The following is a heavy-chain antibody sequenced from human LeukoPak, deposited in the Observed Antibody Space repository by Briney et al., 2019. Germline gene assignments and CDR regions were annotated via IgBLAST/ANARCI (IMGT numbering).Heavy chain of an antibody. D-gene: IGHD3-22*01. J-gene: IGHJ6*02. CDR2: ISSSADRI. CDR1: GFTFRSHG. V-gene: IGHV3-48*01. CDR3: ARDAYRDYYDNNGYYYVGMDV. Sequence: GGSLRLSCVGFGFTFRSHGMNWVRQAPGKGLEWISYISSSADRIYYADSVRGRLAISRDNDRNSLFLEMNTLRAEDTAVYYCARDAYRDYYDNNGYYYVGMDVWGQGTTVTVSS.